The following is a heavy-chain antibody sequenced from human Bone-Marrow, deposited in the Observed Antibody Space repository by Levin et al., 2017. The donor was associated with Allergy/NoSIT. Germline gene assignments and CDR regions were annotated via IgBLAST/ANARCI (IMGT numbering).Heavy chain of an antibody. CDR2: IYYTGST. CDR3: ARKRGPYYFDY. CDR1: GDSISSGNW. V-gene: IGHV4-4*02. J-gene: IGHJ4*02. D-gene: IGHD5-24*01. Sequence: SETLSLTCAVSGDSISSGNWWSWVRQPPGKGLEWIGEIYYTGSTNYNPSLKSRVTISVDTSKNQLSLNLPSVTAADTALYYCARKRGPYYFDYWGRGILVSVSS.